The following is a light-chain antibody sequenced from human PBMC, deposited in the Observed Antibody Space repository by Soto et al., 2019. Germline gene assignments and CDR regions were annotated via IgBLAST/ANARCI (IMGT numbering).Light chain of an antibody. CDR3: PQYISLYT. Sequence: DIQMTQSPSTLSASVGDRVTITCRASQSISSWLAWYQQKPGKAPKLLIYKASSLESGVPSRFSGSGSGTAFTLTISSLSLDDFAAYYCPQYISLYTFGQGTKLEIK. CDR1: QSISSW. V-gene: IGKV1-5*03. CDR2: KAS. J-gene: IGKJ2*01.